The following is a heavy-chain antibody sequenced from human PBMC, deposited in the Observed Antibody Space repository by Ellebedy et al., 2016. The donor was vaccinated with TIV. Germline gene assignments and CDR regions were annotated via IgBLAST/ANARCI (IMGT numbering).Heavy chain of an antibody. V-gene: IGHV3-23*01. CDR1: GFMFSSYS. CDR2: ITGDGGVT. CDR3: TRGNRATGWTD. Sequence: GESLKISCAASGFMFSSYSINWVRQAPGKGLEWVSAITGDGGVTYYTESVKGRFSISRVNAKNTVYLQLHSLRAEDTAVYFCTRGNRATGWTDWGQGTLVTVS. D-gene: IGHD6-19*01. J-gene: IGHJ4*02.